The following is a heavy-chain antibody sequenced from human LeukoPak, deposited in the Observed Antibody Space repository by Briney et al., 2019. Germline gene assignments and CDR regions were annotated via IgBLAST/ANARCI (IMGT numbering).Heavy chain of an antibody. CDR1: GGSISSSSYY. Sequence: SETLSLTCTVSGGSISSSSYYWGWIRQPPGKGLEWIGSIYHSGSTYYNPSLKSRVTISVDTSKNQFSLKLSSVTAADTAVYYCARTTGAAAGNYLDYWGQGTLVTVSS. V-gene: IGHV4-39*07. D-gene: IGHD6-13*01. J-gene: IGHJ4*02. CDR2: IYHSGST. CDR3: ARTTGAAAGNYLDY.